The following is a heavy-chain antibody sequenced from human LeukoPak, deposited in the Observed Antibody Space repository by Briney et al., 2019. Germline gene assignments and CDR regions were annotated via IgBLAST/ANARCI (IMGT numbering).Heavy chain of an antibody. CDR1: GYTFTSYD. CDR2: MNPNSGNT. CDR3: ARVERVYTGMDV. Sequence: ASVKVSCKASGYTFTSYDINWVRQATGQGLEWMGWMNPNSGNTGYAQKFQGRVTMTRNTSISTAYMELSSLRSEDTAVYYCARVERVYTGMDVWGQGTTVTVSS. D-gene: IGHD1-1*01. J-gene: IGHJ6*02. V-gene: IGHV1-8*01.